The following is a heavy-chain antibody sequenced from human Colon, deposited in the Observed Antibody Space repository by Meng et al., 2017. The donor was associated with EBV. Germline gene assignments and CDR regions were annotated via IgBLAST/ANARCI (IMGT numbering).Heavy chain of an antibody. D-gene: IGHD3-10*01. V-gene: IGHV4-4*02. Sequence: EQHEESGPGRVKPSVTLSPTCAVVGGSIDSDNWWNWVRQTPGKGLEWIGEISNSGTTNYNPSLKSRVTISIDKSKNQFSLKLTSVTAADTAVYYCARDYYASGFVFDLWGQGTLVTVSS. CDR3: ARDYYASGFVFDL. J-gene: IGHJ5*02. CDR2: ISNSGTT. CDR1: GGSIDSDNW.